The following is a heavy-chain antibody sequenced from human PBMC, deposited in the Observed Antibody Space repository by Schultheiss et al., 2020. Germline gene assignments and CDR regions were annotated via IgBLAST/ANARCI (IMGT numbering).Heavy chain of an antibody. Sequence: GGSLRLSCAASGFTFSSYGMHWVRQAPGKGLEWVALIWYDGSNRYYADSVKGRFTISRDNSKNTLYLQMNSLRTEDTAVYYCASLPYSNLHYYGMDVWGQGTTVTVSS. CDR1: GFTFSSYG. J-gene: IGHJ6*02. CDR2: IWYDGSNR. CDR3: ASLPYSNLHYYGMDV. V-gene: IGHV3-33*01. D-gene: IGHD4-11*01.